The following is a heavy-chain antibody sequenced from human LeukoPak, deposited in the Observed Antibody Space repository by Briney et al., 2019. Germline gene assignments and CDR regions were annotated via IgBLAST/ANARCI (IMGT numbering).Heavy chain of an antibody. Sequence: GGSLRLSCAGSGSTFRNYWMSWVRQAPGKGLEWVANIKQDGSEKYYVDSVKGRFTISRDNAKNSLYLQMNSLRAEDTAVYYCARGGGTSYPFDYWGQGTLVTVSS. J-gene: IGHJ4*02. V-gene: IGHV3-7*01. CDR1: GSTFRNYW. CDR3: ARGGGTSYPFDY. D-gene: IGHD2-2*01. CDR2: IKQDGSEK.